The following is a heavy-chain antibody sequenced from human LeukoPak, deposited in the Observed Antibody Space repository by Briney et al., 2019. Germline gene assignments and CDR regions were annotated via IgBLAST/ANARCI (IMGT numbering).Heavy chain of an antibody. CDR2: IWHDGSKQ. CDR3: AREDSSGWFSAY. J-gene: IGHJ4*02. D-gene: IGHD6-19*01. V-gene: IGHV3-33*01. CDR1: GFTFSGHG. Sequence: GGSLRLSRAASGFTFSGHGMHWIRQAPGKGLEWVAVIWHDGSKQLYADSVKGRFSISRDDSTSTLYLQMNSLRAEDTAVYYCAREDSSGWFSAYWGQGTLVTVSS.